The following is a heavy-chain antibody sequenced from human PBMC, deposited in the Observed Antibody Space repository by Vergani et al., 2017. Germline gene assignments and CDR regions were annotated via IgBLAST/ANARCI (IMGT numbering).Heavy chain of an antibody. CDR3: ARELSYYYGSGSDDYNPDYYEGMDV. Sequence: QVQLQESGPRLVRPSQTLSLTCTVSGGSINTGAYYWSWIRQPAGKGLEWIGRVYTSGMTHYNPSLKSRVTILVDRSESQLYLKLTSVTAGDTAVYFCARELSYYYGSGSDDYNPDYYEGMDVLGPGATVSVSS. D-gene: IGHD3-10*01. CDR2: VYTSGMT. CDR1: GGSINTGAYY. J-gene: IGHJ6*01. V-gene: IGHV4-61*02.